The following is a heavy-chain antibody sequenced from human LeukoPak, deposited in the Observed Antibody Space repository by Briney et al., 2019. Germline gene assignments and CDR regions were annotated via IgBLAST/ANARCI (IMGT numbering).Heavy chain of an antibody. CDR3: ARRGRYYYDSSGYIDQYYFDY. Sequence: ASVKVSCKASGYTFTSYAMHWVRQAPGQRLEWMGWINAGNGNTKYSQKFQGRVTITRDTSASTAYMELSSLRSEDTAVYYCARRGRYYYDSSGYIDQYYFDYWGQGTLVTVSS. J-gene: IGHJ4*02. D-gene: IGHD3-22*01. CDR2: INAGNGNT. CDR1: GYTFTSYA. V-gene: IGHV1-3*01.